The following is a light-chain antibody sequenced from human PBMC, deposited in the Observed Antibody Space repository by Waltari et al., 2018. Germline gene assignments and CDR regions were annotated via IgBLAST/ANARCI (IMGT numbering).Light chain of an antibody. CDR2: DTF. Sequence: EIVLTHSPVTLSLSPGAIAPLSCRASQSVSRYLAWYQQKPGQAPRLLIYDTFSRASGIPARFSGSGSGTDFTLTISSLEPEDFAVYYCLHRSNWPPLFTFGPGTKVDIK. CDR3: LHRSNWPPLFT. V-gene: IGKV3-11*01. J-gene: IGKJ3*01. CDR1: QSVSRY.